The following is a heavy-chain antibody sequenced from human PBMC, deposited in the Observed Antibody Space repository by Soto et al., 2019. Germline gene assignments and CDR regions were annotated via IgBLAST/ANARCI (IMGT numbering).Heavy chain of an antibody. D-gene: IGHD5-18*01. CDR1: GYTFTSYG. J-gene: IGHJ6*02. CDR2: ISAYNGNT. CDR3: ARDRPRGYSYNAIPYGMDV. Sequence: ASVKVSCKASGYTFTSYGISWVRQAPGQGLEWMGWISAYNGNTNYAQKLQGRVTMTTDTSTSTAYMELRSLRSDDTAVYYCARDRPRGYSYNAIPYGMDVWGQGTTVTVSS. V-gene: IGHV1-18*01.